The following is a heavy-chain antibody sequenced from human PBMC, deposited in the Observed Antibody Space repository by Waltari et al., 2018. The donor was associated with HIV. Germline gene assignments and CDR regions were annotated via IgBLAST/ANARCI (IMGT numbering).Heavy chain of an antibody. CDR3: ARVSRRDGSRLFDY. V-gene: IGHV1-2*02. Sequence: QVQLVQSGAEVKKPGASVTVSCKTSGYIFSGYYIPGVRQAPGQGLGWMGWISPNTGGTRFAQRFQGRVTVTRDTSETTVYMEVSGLTADDTAIYYCARVSRRDGSRLFDYWGPGTLVTVSS. CDR2: ISPNTGGT. CDR1: GYIFSGYY. J-gene: IGHJ4*02. D-gene: IGHD6-25*01.